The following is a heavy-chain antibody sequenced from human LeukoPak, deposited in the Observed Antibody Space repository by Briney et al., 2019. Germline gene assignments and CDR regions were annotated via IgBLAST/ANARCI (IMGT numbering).Heavy chain of an antibody. V-gene: IGHV3-43*02. Sequence: GGSLRLSCVASGFTYRRYSMNWVRQAPGKGLEWVSLISGDGTITYYADSVKGRFTISRDNSKNSLFLEMNSLRSEDTALYYCAKDTPLFYHYYGIDVWGQGTTVTVSS. CDR2: ISGDGTIT. CDR3: AKDTPLFYHYYGIDV. CDR1: GFTYRRYS. J-gene: IGHJ6*02.